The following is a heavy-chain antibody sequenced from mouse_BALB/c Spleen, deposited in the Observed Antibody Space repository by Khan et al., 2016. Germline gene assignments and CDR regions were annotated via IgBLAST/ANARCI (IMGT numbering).Heavy chain of an antibody. CDR2: INTYTGEP. D-gene: IGHD2-4*01. J-gene: IGHJ4*01. Sequence: QFQLVQSGPELKKPGETVKISCKASGYTFTNYGMNWVKQAPGKGLKWMGWINTYTGEPTYADDFKGRFAFSLETSASTAYLQINNLTNEDTATXFGAREGLRRTGDAVGYWGQGTSVTGSS. V-gene: IGHV9-3-1*01. CDR3: AREGLRRTGDAVGY. CDR1: GYTFTNYG.